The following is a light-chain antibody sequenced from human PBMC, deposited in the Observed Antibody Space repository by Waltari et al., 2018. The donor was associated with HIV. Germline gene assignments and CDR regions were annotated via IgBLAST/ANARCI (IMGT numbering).Light chain of an antibody. J-gene: IGKJ1*01. CDR3: QQYGSSPQT. V-gene: IGKV3-20*01. CDR1: QSVSSTY. CDR2: GAS. Sequence: EIALTQSPGTLSLSPGDRATLSCRASQSVSSTYLAWYQQKPGQAPRLLIYGASSRATGIPDRFSGSGSGTDFTLTVSRLEPEDFAVYYCQQYGSSPQTFGQGTKVEIK.